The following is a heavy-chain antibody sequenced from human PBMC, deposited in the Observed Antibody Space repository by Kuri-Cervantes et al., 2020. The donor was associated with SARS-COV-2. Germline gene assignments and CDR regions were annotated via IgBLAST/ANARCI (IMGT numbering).Heavy chain of an antibody. CDR3: ARVYNWNEFDY. CDR1: GVSISSSSYY. D-gene: IGHD1-20*01. J-gene: IGHJ4*02. Sequence: ESLKISCTVSGVSISSSSYYWGWIRRPTGKGVDWTGSSYYSGTTYYNPSLKSLVTISVDTSKNQFSLMLSSVTAADTVVYYCARVYNWNEFDYWGQGTLVTVSS. V-gene: IGHV4-39*01. CDR2: SYYSGTT.